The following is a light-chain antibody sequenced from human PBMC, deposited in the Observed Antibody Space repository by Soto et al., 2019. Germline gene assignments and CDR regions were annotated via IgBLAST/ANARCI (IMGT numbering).Light chain of an antibody. V-gene: IGLV2-14*01. CDR1: SVDIGGYNY. Sequence: QSALTQPASVSGSPGQSITSSCTGTSVDIGGYNYVSWYQQHPGKAPKLLISEVTNRPSGVSNRFSGSKSGNTASLTISGLQAEDEADYYCSSYTRNSTPVVLGGGTKLTVL. CDR3: SSYTRNSTPVV. J-gene: IGLJ2*01. CDR2: EVT.